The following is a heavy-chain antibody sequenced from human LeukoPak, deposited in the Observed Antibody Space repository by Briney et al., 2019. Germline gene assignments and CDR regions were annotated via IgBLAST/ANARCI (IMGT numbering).Heavy chain of an antibody. J-gene: IGHJ4*02. D-gene: IGHD6-13*01. CDR2: IYYSGST. CDR1: GGSISSYY. V-gene: IGHV4-59*01. Sequence: PSETLSLTCTVSGGSISSYYWSWIRQPPGKGLEWIGYIYYSGSTNYNPSLKSRVTISVDTSKNQFSLKLGSVTAADTAVYYCARVGLAAAGLYYFDYWGQGTLVTVSS. CDR3: ARVGLAAAGLYYFDY.